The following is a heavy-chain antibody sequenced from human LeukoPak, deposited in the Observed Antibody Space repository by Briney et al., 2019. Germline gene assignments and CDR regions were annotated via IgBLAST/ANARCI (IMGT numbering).Heavy chain of an antibody. V-gene: IGHV1-69*05. CDR2: IIPIFGTA. CDR1: GGTFSSYA. CDR3: ARGVVGATTGAYSFDY. D-gene: IGHD1-26*01. Sequence: GASVKVSCKASGGTFSSYAISWVRQAPGQGLEWMGGIIPIFGTANYAQTFQGRVTIITDESTSTAYMELSSLRSEDTAVYYCARGVVGATTGAYSFDYWGRGTLVTVSS. J-gene: IGHJ4*02.